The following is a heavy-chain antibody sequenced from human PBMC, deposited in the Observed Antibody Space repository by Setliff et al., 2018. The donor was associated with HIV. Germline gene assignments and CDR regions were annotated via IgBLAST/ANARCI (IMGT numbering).Heavy chain of an antibody. CDR1: GGTSSNYA. D-gene: IGHD2-2*01. V-gene: IGHV1-69*13. Sequence: SVKVSCKASGGTSSNYAINWVRQAPGQGLEWMGGISPIFGTSSYAQKFQGSVTITADESTSTAYMELSSLRSTDTAVYYCARDAVPHCSDASCYGRGAFDVWGQGTLVTVSS. CDR2: ISPIFGTS. J-gene: IGHJ3*01. CDR3: ARDAVPHCSDASCYGRGAFDV.